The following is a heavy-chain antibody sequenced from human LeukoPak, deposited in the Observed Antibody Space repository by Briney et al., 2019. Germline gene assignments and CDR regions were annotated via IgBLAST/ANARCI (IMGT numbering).Heavy chain of an antibody. Sequence: GGSLRLSCAASGFTFSSYAMHWVRQAPGKGLEWVAVISYDGSNKYYADSVKGRFTISRDNSKNTLYLQMNSLRAEDTAVYYCARWSLGARDFDYWGQGILVTVSS. V-gene: IGHV3-30*04. CDR3: ARWSLGARDFDY. CDR2: ISYDGSNK. CDR1: GFTFSSYA. D-gene: IGHD1-26*01. J-gene: IGHJ4*02.